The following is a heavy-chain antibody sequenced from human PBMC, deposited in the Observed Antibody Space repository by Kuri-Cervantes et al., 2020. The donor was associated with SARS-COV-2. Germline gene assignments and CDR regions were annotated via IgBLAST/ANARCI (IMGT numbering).Heavy chain of an antibody. J-gene: IGHJ4*02. Sequence: GSLRLSCTVSGGSISSGGYYWGWIRQPPGKGLEFIGTINYDGRTYYNTSLKSRVTISVDTSKNQFSLKLSSVTAADTAVYYCARHDYWGQGTLVTVSS. CDR2: INYDGRT. V-gene: IGHV4-39*01. CDR3: ARHDY. CDR1: GGSISSGGYY.